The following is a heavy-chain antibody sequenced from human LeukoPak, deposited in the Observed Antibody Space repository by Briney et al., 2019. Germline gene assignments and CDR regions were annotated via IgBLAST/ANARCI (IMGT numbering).Heavy chain of an antibody. J-gene: IGHJ5*02. CDR3: ARDAGNSGYGCDL. CDR1: GFIFSQYS. V-gene: IGHV3-48*01. Sequence: GGSLRLSCAASGFIFSQYSMNWVRQAPGKGLEWVSHIRSSSETFYADSVKGRFTISRDNARNSLYLQMNNLRGEDTAIYYCARDAGNSGYGCDLWGQGTLVPVSS. D-gene: IGHD5-12*01. CDR2: IRSSSET.